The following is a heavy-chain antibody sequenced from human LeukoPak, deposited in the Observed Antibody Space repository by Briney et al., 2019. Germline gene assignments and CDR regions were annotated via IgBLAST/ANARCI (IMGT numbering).Heavy chain of an antibody. CDR2: IYHSGST. J-gene: IGHJ4*02. V-gene: IGHV4-38-2*01. CDR3: ARHLNSGITIFGTMYYFDY. Sequence: PSETLSLTCAVSGYSISSGYYWGWIRQPPRKGLEWIGSIYHSGSTYYNPSLKSRVTISVDTSKNQFSLKLSSVTAADTAVYYSARHLNSGITIFGTMYYFDYWGQGTLVTVSS. CDR1: GYSISSGYY. D-gene: IGHD3-3*01.